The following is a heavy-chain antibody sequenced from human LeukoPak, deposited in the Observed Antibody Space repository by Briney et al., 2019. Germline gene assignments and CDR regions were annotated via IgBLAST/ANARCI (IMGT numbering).Heavy chain of an antibody. J-gene: IGHJ3*02. V-gene: IGHV4-59*01. CDR3: ERERRRIRSAFDI. CDR2: IYYSGNT. Sequence: SETLSLTCTVSGGSISSYYWSWIRQPPGKGLECIGYIYYSGNTNYNPSLKTRLTISVDTSNYQFSLKLSSVAAAVTAVYYCERERRRIRSAFDIWGQGTMVTVSP. CDR1: GGSISSYY. D-gene: IGHD3-3*02.